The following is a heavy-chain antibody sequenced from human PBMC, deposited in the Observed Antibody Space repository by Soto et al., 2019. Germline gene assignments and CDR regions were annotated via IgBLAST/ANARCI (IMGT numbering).Heavy chain of an antibody. D-gene: IGHD6-19*01. CDR2: IYPGASDT. CDR1: GYDFTTYG. Sequence: GESLKISCKGSGYDFTTYGIAWVRQTPEKGLEWMGIIYPGASDTRYSPSFQGQVTISVDNSIGTAYLQWSSLKASDTAMYYCARQYSSGQNAYYYYGMDVWGQGTTVTVSS. J-gene: IGHJ6*02. V-gene: IGHV5-51*01. CDR3: ARQYSSGQNAYYYYGMDV.